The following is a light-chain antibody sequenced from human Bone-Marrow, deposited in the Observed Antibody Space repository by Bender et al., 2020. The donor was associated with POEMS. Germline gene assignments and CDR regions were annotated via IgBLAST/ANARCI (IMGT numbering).Light chain of an antibody. CDR3: QAWGTYSVI. Sequence: SYEVTQPPSVSVSPGQTASITCSGDDLGDKYVAWYQQKPGQSPVLVIYQDTKRPSGIPERFSGYNSGNTANLTISGTQAMEEADYYCQAWGTYSVIFGGGTKLPVL. CDR1: DLGDKY. CDR2: QDT. J-gene: IGLJ2*01. V-gene: IGLV3-1*01.